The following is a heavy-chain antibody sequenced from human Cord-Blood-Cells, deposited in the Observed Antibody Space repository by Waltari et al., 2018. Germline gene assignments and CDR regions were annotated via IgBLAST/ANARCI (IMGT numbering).Heavy chain of an antibody. CDR2: ISAYNGNT. CDR3: ARGKVGFGELCNFDY. J-gene: IGHJ4*02. CDR1: GYTFTSYG. V-gene: IGHV1-18*01. Sequence: QVQLVQSGAEVKKPGASVKVSCKASGYTFTSYGISWVRQAPGQGLEWMGWISAYNGNTNYAQELQGGGTMTTDTSTGTAYMELRSLRSDDTAVYYGARGKVGFGELCNFDYWGQGTLVTVSS. D-gene: IGHD3-10*01.